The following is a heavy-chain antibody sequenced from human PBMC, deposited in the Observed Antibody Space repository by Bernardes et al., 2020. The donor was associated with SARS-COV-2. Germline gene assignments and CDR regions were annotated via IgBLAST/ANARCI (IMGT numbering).Heavy chain of an antibody. D-gene: IGHD2-2*01. V-gene: IGHV3-15*01. J-gene: IGHJ6*02. CDR1: GFTFSNAW. Sequence: GGSLRLSCVASGFTFSNAWMNWVRLAPGRGLEWLGRIKSKADGGTTAYSPPVKGRFTISRDDSTNTVFLQMNSLKIDDTGVYYCATAATPVVTTVFGLDVWGQGTTVTVSS. CDR2: IKSKADGGTT. CDR3: ATAATPVVTTVFGLDV.